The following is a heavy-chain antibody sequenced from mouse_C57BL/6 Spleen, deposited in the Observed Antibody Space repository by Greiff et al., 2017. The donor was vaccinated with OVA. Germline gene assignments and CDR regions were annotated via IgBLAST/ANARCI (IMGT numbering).Heavy chain of an antibody. CDR1: GYTFTSYW. D-gene: IGHD2-3*01. V-gene: IGHV1-64*01. CDR2: IHPNSGST. J-gene: IGHJ3*01. CDR3: AREDDGYYDAY. Sequence: QVQLQQPGAELVKPGASVKLSCKASGYTFTSYWMHWVKQRPGQGLEWIGMIHPNSGSTNYNEKFKSKATLTVDKSSSTAYMQLSSLTSEDSAVYYCAREDDGYYDAYWGQGTLVTVSA.